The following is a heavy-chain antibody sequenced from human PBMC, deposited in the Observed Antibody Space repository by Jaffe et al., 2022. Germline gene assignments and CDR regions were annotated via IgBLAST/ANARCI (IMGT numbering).Heavy chain of an antibody. CDR3: ARRLLKPVGDIAVAGTKGSSTEYYFDY. D-gene: IGHD6-19*01. J-gene: IGHJ4*02. CDR2: IYYSGST. V-gene: IGHV4-39*01. CDR1: GGSISSSSYY. Sequence: QLQLQESGPGLVKPSETLSLTCTVSGGSISSSSYYWGWIRQPPGKGLEWIGSIYYSGSTYYNPSLKSRVTISVDTSKNQFSLKLSSVTAADTAVYYCARRLLKPVGDIAVAGTKGSSTEYYFDYWGQGTLVTVSS.